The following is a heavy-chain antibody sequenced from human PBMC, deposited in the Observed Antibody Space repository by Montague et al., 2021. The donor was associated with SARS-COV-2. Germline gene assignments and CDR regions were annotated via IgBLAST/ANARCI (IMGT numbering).Heavy chain of an antibody. CDR1: GFTFSSYE. CDR3: ARQPQGLDENYFDY. CDR2: ISSSGSTI. J-gene: IGHJ4*02. V-gene: IGHV3-48*03. Sequence: SLRLSCEAYGFTFSSYEMNWVRQAPGKGLEWVSYISSSGSTIYHSDSLNGRFTISRDNAKNSLYLQMNSLRAEDTAIYYCARQPQGLDENYFDYWGQGTLVTVSS. D-gene: IGHD3/OR15-3a*01.